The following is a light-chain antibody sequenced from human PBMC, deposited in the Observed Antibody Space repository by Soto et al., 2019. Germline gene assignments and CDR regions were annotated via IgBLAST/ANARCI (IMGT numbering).Light chain of an antibody. J-gene: IGLJ2*01. CDR1: SSNIGAGYD. Sequence: QSVLTQPPSVSGAQGQRVTISCTGSSSNIGAGYDVHWYQQLPGTAPKLLIYGNSNQPSGVPDRFSGSKSGTSASLAITGLQAEDEADYYCQSYDSSLSGVVFGGGTKLTVL. CDR3: QSYDSSLSGVV. V-gene: IGLV1-40*01. CDR2: GNS.